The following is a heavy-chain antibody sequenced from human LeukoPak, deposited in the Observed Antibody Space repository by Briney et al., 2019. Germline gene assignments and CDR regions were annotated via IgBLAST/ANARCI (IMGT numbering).Heavy chain of an antibody. V-gene: IGHV3-23*01. CDR3: AKGITMVRGQGEYYYMDV. CDR1: GFTFSSYG. D-gene: IGHD3-10*01. J-gene: IGHJ6*03. Sequence: GGSLRLSCGASGFTFSSYGMSWVRQTPGNGLEWVSAISGSGGSTYYADSVKGRFTISRDNSKNTLYLQMNSLRAEDTAVYYCAKGITMVRGQGEYYYMDVWGKGTTVTVSS. CDR2: ISGSGGST.